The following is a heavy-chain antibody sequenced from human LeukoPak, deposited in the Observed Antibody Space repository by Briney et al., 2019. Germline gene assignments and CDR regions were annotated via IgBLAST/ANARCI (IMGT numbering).Heavy chain of an antibody. V-gene: IGHV3-74*01. CDR2: IKTDGSRT. CDR1: GFIFSDYW. Sequence: GGSLRLSCAASGFIFSDYWMHWVRQAPGKGLVWVSRIKTDGSRTSYADSVKGRFTISRDNAKNTLYLQMNSLRAEDTAVYYCAREGSAVGIDDAFDIWGQGTMVTVSS. CDR3: AREGSAVGIDDAFDI. D-gene: IGHD6-13*01. J-gene: IGHJ3*02.